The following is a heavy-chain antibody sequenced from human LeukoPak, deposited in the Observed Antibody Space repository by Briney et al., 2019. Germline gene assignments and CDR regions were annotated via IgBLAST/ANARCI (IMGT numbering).Heavy chain of an antibody. CDR2: INQDGSER. D-gene: IGHD6-6*01. Sequence: PPGGSLRLSCAASGFTFSSSWMSWVRQTPGKGLEWVADINQDGSERYYVDSVKGRFTISRDNAKNSLYLQMNSLRAEDTAVYYCAKFYSSSSGGFDYWGQGTLVTVSS. J-gene: IGHJ4*02. CDR3: AKFYSSSSGGFDY. CDR1: GFTFSSSW. V-gene: IGHV3-7*01.